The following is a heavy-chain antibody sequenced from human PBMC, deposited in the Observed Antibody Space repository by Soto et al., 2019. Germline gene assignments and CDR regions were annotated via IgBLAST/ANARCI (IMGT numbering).Heavy chain of an antibody. Sequence: GGSLRLSCAASGFIFKMYWMHWVRQSPGKGLVWISRIYNDGTYSDYADSVRGRFTISRGNVNDTLYLQMNNLRAEDSGLYYCTRGPRPISTGTGAYWGQGTQVTVSS. CDR1: GFIFKMYW. CDR3: TRGPRPISTGTGAY. V-gene: IGHV3-74*01. J-gene: IGHJ4*02. CDR2: IYNDGTYS. D-gene: IGHD3-10*01.